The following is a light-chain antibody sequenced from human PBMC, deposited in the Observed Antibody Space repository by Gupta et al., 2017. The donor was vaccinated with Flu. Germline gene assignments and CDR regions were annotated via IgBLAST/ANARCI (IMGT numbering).Light chain of an antibody. Sequence: VTPGEPASSSCRASQGRRQNNGDNFLDWYLQKPGQSPQLLIYLASNRASGVPDRFSDSGSGTDFTLKISRVEAEDVGVYYCRQTLQTPYTFGQGTMVEIK. V-gene: IGKV2-28*01. CDR1: QGRRQNNGDNF. CDR2: LAS. CDR3: RQTLQTPYT. J-gene: IGKJ2*01.